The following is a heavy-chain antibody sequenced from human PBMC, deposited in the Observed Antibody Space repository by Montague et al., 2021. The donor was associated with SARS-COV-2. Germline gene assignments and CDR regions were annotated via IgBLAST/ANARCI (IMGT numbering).Heavy chain of an antibody. D-gene: IGHD2-8*01. J-gene: IGHJ4*02. V-gene: IGHV4-39*01. CDR1: GGSILSSSYY. CDR2: IYYSGST. CDR3: ATITLGYCTNGVCQPPDY. Sequence: SETLSLTCTVSGGSILSSSYYWGWIRQPPGNVLEWIGSIYYSGSTYYNPSLKSRVTISVDTSKNQFSLKLSSVTAADTAVYYCATITLGYCTNGVCQPPDYWGQGTLVTVSS.